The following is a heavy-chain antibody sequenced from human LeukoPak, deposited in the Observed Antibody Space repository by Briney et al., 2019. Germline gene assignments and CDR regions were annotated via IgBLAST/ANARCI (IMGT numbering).Heavy chain of an antibody. J-gene: IGHJ4*02. D-gene: IGHD6-13*01. CDR1: GFSVSGYW. CDR3: AREWQGGIAAAGTRIEGDY. Sequence: GGSLRLSCAVSGFSVSGYWMTWVRQAPGKGLEWVANIKQDGSEKNYVDSVKGRFTISRDNAENSLFLQMNSLRVEDTAVYYCAREWQGGIAAAGTRIEGDYWGQGTWSPSPQ. CDR2: IKQDGSEK. V-gene: IGHV3-7*01.